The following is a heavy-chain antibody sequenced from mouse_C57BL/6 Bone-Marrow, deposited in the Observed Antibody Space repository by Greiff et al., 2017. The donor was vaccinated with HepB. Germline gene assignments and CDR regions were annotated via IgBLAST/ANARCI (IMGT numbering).Heavy chain of an antibody. D-gene: IGHD1-1*02. CDR3: ARRWAFDY. V-gene: IGHV5-4*03. Sequence: DVKLVESGGGLVKPGGSLKLSCAASGFTFSSYAMSWVRQTPEKRLEWVATISDGGSYTYYPDNVKGRFTISRDNAKNNLYLQMSHLKSEDTAMYYCARRWAFDYWGQGTTLTVSS. CDR2: ISDGGSYT. J-gene: IGHJ2*01. CDR1: GFTFSSYA.